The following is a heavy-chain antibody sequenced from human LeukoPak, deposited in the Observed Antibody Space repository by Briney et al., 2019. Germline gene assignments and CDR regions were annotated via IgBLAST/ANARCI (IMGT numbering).Heavy chain of an antibody. D-gene: IGHD2-21*02. Sequence: SETLSLTCTVSGGSIRSTSYYWGWIRQPPGKGLEWIGSIYYSGSSYYNPSLKSRPTISVDTSKNQFSLKLSSVTAADTAVYYCAREAYCGGDCYSGFDYWGQGTLVTVSS. J-gene: IGHJ4*02. V-gene: IGHV4-39*07. CDR1: GGSIRSTSYY. CDR2: IYYSGSS. CDR3: AREAYCGGDCYSGFDY.